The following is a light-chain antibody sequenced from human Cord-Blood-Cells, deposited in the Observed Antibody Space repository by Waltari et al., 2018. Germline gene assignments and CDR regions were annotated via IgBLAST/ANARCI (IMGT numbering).Light chain of an antibody. J-gene: IGLJ3*02. Sequence: QSALTQPRSVSGSPGQSVTISCTGTSSAVGGYNYVSCYHQHPGKAPKLMIYDVSKRPSGVPDRFSGSKSGNTASLTISGLQAEDEADYYCCSYAGSYTYWVFGGGTKLTVL. CDR1: SSAVGGYNY. CDR2: DVS. CDR3: CSYAGSYTYWV. V-gene: IGLV2-11*01.